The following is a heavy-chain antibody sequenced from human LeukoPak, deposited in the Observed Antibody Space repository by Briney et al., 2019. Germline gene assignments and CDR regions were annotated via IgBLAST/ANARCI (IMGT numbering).Heavy chain of an antibody. Sequence: GGSLRLSCADSGFFFGDFGMSWVRQAPGKGLEWVANIKADGSEKFYVDSVRGRFTISRDNAKNSLYLQMNSLRVEDTAVYYCATVFDFWGQGTLVTVSS. CDR2: IKADGSEK. J-gene: IGHJ5*01. V-gene: IGHV3-7*01. CDR1: GFFFGDFG. CDR3: ATVFDF.